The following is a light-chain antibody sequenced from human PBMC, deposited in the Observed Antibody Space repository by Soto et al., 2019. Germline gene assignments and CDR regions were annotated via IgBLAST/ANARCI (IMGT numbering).Light chain of an antibody. CDR3: QQYYNWPLT. V-gene: IGKV3-11*01. J-gene: IGKJ4*01. CDR2: DAS. Sequence: EIVLTQSPATLSLSPGERATLSCRASQSVSSYLAWYQQKPGQAPRLLIYDASNRATGIPARFSGSGPGTDFTLTISSLEPEDFAVYYCQQYYNWPLTFGGGTKVDIK. CDR1: QSVSSY.